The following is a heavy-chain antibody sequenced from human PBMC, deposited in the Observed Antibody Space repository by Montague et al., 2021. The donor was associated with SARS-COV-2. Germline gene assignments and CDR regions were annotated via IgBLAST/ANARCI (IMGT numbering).Heavy chain of an antibody. CDR1: GGSVNSGSYS. D-gene: IGHD3-3*01. V-gene: IGHV4-39*01. Sequence: SETLSLTCTVSGGSVNSGSYSWDWIRQPPGKGLEWFGSIHYSGSTSYNPSLKSRVTISIDTSKNHFSLRVNSVTAADSAVYFCARRPGASYYVFWSGGFDIWGQGTMVTVS. J-gene: IGHJ3*02. CDR2: IHYSGST. CDR3: ARRPGASYYVFWSGGFDI.